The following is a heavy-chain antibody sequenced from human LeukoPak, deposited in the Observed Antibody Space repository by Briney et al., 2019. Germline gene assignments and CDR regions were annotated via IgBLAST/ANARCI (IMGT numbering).Heavy chain of an antibody. J-gene: IGHJ4*02. Sequence: WIRQPPGKGLEWVGFIRSKAYGGTTEYAASVKGRFTISRDDSKSIAYLQMNSLKTEDTAVYYCTSGSYVPFDYWGQGTLVTVSS. D-gene: IGHD1-26*01. V-gene: IGHV3-49*02. CDR2: IRSKAYGGTT. CDR3: TSGSYVPFDY.